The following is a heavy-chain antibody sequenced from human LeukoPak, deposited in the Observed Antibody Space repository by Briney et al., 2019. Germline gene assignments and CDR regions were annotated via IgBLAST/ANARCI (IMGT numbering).Heavy chain of an antibody. Sequence: ASVKVSCKASKYTFTSYTINWVRQATGQGLEWMAWMNPNSAGTGYAQKFQGRVTITRNTSISTAYMELSGLRSEDTAVYYCALAGTNYYDSSFDYWGQGTLVTVSS. CDR3: ALAGTNYYDSSFDY. CDR2: MNPNSAGT. V-gene: IGHV1-8*01. D-gene: IGHD3-22*01. CDR1: KYTFTSYT. J-gene: IGHJ4*02.